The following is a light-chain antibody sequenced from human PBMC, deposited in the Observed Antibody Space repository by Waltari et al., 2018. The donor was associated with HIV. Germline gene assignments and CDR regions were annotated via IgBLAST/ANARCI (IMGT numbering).Light chain of an antibody. V-gene: IGKV3-15*01. J-gene: IGKJ2*01. CDR3: QQYGNSAPYT. CDR1: RSIAGN. CDR2: GAA. Sequence: EIVMTQSPATLSVSPGERAPLSCRASRSIAGNLAWYQRTPGQAPRLLICGAATRATGVAARFSGSGSGTDFSLTISSLQSEDFAGYYWQQYGNSAPYTFGQGSKLEIK.